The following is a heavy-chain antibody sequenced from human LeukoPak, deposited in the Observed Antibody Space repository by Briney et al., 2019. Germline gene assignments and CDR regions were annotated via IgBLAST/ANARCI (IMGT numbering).Heavy chain of an antibody. CDR3: ASIGYGAGDVAFDI. CDR2: INPNSDGT. V-gene: IGHV1-2*02. D-gene: IGHD5-12*01. Sequence: SVKVSCKPSGYTFTGYYMHWVRHAPGQGLEWMGRINPNSDGTNYAQKFQGKVTRTRDTSISPAYMELSRLRSDDRAVYYGASIGYGAGDVAFDIWGQGTMVTVSS. J-gene: IGHJ3*02. CDR1: GYTFTGYY.